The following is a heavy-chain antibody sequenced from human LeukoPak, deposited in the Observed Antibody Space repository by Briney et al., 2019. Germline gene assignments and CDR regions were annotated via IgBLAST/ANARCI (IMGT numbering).Heavy chain of an antibody. Sequence: SETLSLTCTVSGGSISSSNYYWGWIRQPPGKGLEWIGSIYYSGSTYYNPSLKSRVTISVDTSKNQFSLKLTSVTAADTAVYYCARGPHIVVVTAQHNWFDPWGQGTLVTVSS. D-gene: IGHD2-21*02. J-gene: IGHJ5*02. CDR3: ARGPHIVVVTAQHNWFDP. CDR1: GGSISSSNYY. V-gene: IGHV4-39*01. CDR2: IYYSGST.